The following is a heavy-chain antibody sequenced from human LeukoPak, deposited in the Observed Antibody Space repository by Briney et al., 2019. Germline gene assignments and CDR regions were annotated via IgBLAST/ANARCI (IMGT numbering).Heavy chain of an antibody. Sequence: PGGSLRLSCAASGFSLSNYWMIWVRQAPGKGLEWVANIKQDGSEKNYVDSVKGRFSISRDNSKNTLYLQMNSLRAEDTAVYYCARNYALFDYWGQGTLVTVSS. V-gene: IGHV3-7*01. CDR1: GFSLSNYW. J-gene: IGHJ4*02. CDR3: ARNYALFDY. CDR2: IKQDGSEK. D-gene: IGHD2-2*01.